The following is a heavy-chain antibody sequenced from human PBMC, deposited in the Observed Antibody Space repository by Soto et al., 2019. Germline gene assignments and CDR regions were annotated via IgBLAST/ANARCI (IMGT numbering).Heavy chain of an antibody. CDR1: GFTFSSYA. CDR2: ISGSGGST. D-gene: IGHD6-13*01. Sequence: GGSLRLSCAASGFTFSSYAMSWVRQAPGKGLEWVSAISGSGGSTYYADSVKGRFTISRDNSKNTLYLQMNSLRAEDTAVYYCAKDMGGYIAAAGKIVVGDYWGQGTLVTVSS. V-gene: IGHV3-23*01. J-gene: IGHJ4*02. CDR3: AKDMGGYIAAAGKIVVGDY.